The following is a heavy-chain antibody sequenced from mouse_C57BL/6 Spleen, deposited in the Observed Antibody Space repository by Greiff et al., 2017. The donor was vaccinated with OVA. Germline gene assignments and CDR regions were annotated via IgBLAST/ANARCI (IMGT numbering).Heavy chain of an antibody. J-gene: IGHJ3*01. Sequence: VHVKQSGPVLVKPGASVKMSCKASGYTFTDYYMNWVKQSHGKSLEWIGVINPYNGGTSYNQKFKGKATLTVDKSSSTAYMELNSLTSEDSAVYYCARPSIYDGYPFAYWGQGTLVTVSA. CDR1: GYTFTDYY. D-gene: IGHD2-3*01. CDR3: ARPSIYDGYPFAY. CDR2: INPYNGGT. V-gene: IGHV1-19*01.